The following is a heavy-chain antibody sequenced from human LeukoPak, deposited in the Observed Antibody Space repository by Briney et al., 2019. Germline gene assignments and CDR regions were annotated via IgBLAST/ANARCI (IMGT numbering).Heavy chain of an antibody. CDR1: GFTFSSYD. V-gene: IGHV3-13*01. CDR3: TRATAGFDY. Sequence: GALRLSCAASGFTFSSYDMHWVRQPTGKGLEWVSGIGTAGATFYPGSVKGRFTISRENAKNSLYLQMNYLRAGDTAVYYCTRATAGFDYWGQGTLVTVSS. CDR2: IGTAGAT. J-gene: IGHJ4*02.